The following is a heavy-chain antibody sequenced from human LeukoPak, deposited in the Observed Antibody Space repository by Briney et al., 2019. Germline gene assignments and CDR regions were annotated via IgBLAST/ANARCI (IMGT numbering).Heavy chain of an antibody. V-gene: IGHV3-30*02. D-gene: IGHD3-22*01. CDR3: AKDRYYYDSSGYYGSRGFDY. CDR2: IRYDGSNK. J-gene: IGHJ4*02. CDR1: GFTFSSYG. Sequence: PGGSLRLSCAASGFTFSSYGTHWVRQAPGKGLEWVAFIRYDGSNKYYADSVKGRFTISRDNSKNTLYLQMNSLRAEDTAVYYCAKDRYYYDSSGYYGSRGFDYWGQGTLVTVSS.